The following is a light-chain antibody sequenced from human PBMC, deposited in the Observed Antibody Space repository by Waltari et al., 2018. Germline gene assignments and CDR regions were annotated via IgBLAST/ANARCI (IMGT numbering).Light chain of an antibody. CDR2: GAS. CDR1: QSIGTS. CDR3: QQYGRSPRT. J-gene: IGKJ1*01. Sequence: EIVLTQSPVTLSLSPGERATLSCRASQSIGTSLGWYQQKPGQAPRLLIYGASNRATGITDRFSGSGSGTDFTLTISRLEPEDFAVYYCQQYGRSPRTFGQGTTVEIK. V-gene: IGKV3-20*01.